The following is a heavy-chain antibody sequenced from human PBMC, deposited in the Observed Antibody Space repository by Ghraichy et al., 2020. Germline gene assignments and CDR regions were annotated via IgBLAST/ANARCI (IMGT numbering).Heavy chain of an antibody. D-gene: IGHD3-3*01. CDR3: PRDESLLFLEGFG. V-gene: IGHV4-39*07. CDR1: GGSLSSGTYY. J-gene: IGHJ4*02. CDR2: LYYSGRS. Sequence: SETLSLTCTVSGGSLSSGTYYWGWIRQPPGQGLEWIGGLYYSGRSYFNPSLKSRVTMSVDTSNNQFSLKLTSVTAADTAVYYCPRDESLLFLEGFGWRPGTLGTVSS.